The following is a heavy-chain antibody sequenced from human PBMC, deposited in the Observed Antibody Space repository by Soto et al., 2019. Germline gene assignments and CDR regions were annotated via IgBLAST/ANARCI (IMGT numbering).Heavy chain of an antibody. D-gene: IGHD3-16*01. Sequence: QVQLVQSGAEVKKPGSSVKVSCKASVGTFASYAVSWVRQAPGQGLEWMGGIIPVFGSTNYAQNFQDRVTFTADESTGTVYMELTSLRSEDTAVYYCARDGGLVEISIRGDYWGQGTLVTVSS. CDR1: VGTFASYA. J-gene: IGHJ4*02. CDR2: IIPVFGST. V-gene: IGHV1-69*01. CDR3: ARDGGLVEISIRGDY.